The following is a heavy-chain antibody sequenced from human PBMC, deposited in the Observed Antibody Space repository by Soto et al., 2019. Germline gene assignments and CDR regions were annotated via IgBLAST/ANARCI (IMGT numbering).Heavy chain of an antibody. CDR1: GYSFTSYW. J-gene: IGHJ6*02. CDR3: ASPQGPHSSSLGAYGMDV. V-gene: IGHV5-10-1*01. Sequence: GESLKISCKGSGYSFTSYWISWVRQMPGKGLEWMGRIDPSDSYTNYSPSFQGHVTISADKSISTAYLQWSSLKASDTAMYYCASPQGPHSSSLGAYGMDVWGQGTTVTVSS. D-gene: IGHD6-6*01. CDR2: IDPSDSYT.